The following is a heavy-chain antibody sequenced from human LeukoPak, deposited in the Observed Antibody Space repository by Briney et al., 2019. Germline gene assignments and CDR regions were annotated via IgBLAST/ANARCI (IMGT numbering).Heavy chain of an antibody. V-gene: IGHV4-28*03. CDR2: IYHSGST. J-gene: IGHJ3*02. CDR1: GYSISSSNW. D-gene: IGHD3-22*01. CDR3: ARDNYYDSSGYSNAFDI. Sequence: SETLSLTCAVSGYSISSSNWWGWIRQPPGKGLEWVGYIYHSGSTYYNPSLKSRVTISVDRSKNQFSLKLSSVTAADTAVYYCARDNYYDSSGYSNAFDIWGQGTMVTVSS.